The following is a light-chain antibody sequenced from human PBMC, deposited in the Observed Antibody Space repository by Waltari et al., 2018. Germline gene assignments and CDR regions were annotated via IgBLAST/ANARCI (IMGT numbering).Light chain of an antibody. Sequence: QSVLTQPPSASGTPGQRVTISCSGRASNIGDNVVNWYQQFPGKAPKLVIHRNDQRPSGVPDRFSGSKAGTSASLASSGLQSEDEADYYCATWDDSPNGHWVFGGGTKVTVL. CDR1: ASNIGDNV. CDR3: ATWDDSPNGHWV. J-gene: IGLJ3*02. V-gene: IGLV1-44*01. CDR2: RND.